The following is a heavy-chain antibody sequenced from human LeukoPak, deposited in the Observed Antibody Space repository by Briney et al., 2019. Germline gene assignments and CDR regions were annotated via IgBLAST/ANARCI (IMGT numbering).Heavy chain of an antibody. CDR3: ATKGDGYCRSTNCQGAFDF. CDR2: INPNSGDT. Sequence: ASVKVSCKASGYSFTAYYMHLVRQAPGQGLEWMGWINPNSGDTNYAQNFRDRVTMTWDTSVSTAYMELSGLTSDDTAVYYCATKGDGYCRSTNCQGAFDFWGQGSMVIVSS. J-gene: IGHJ3*01. D-gene: IGHD2-2*01. V-gene: IGHV1-2*02. CDR1: GYSFTAYY.